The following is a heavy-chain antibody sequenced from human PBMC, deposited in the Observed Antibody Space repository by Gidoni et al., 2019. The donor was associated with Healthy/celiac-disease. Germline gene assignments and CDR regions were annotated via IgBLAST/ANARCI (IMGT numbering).Heavy chain of an antibody. CDR1: GFTFSSYA. D-gene: IGHD3-22*01. CDR2: ISYDGSNK. V-gene: IGHV3-30-3*01. J-gene: IGHJ4*02. Sequence: QVQLVESGGGVVQPGRSLRLSCAASGFTFSSYAMHWVRQAPGKGLEWVAVISYDGSNKYYADSVKGRFTISRDNSKNTLYLQMNSLRAEDTAVYYCARKRYYDSSGLDYWGQGTLVTVSS. CDR3: ARKRYYDSSGLDY.